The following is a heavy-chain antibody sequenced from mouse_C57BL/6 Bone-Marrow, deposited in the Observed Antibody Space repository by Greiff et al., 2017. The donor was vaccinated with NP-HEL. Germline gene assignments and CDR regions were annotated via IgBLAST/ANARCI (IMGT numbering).Heavy chain of an antibody. CDR3: AKEHSTVVTWYFDV. CDR1: GYSITSGYY. CDR2: ISYDGSN. Sequence: EVQLQESGPGLVKPSQSLSLTCSVTGYSITSGYYWNWIRQFPGNKLEWMGYISYDGSNNYNPSLKNRISITRDTSKNQFFLKLKSVTTEDTATYYCAKEHSTVVTWYFDVWGTGTTVTVSA. J-gene: IGHJ1*03. D-gene: IGHD1-1*01. V-gene: IGHV3-6*01.